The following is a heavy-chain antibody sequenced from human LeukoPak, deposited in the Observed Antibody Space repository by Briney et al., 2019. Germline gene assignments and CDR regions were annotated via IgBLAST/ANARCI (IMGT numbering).Heavy chain of an antibody. J-gene: IGHJ4*02. D-gene: IGHD3-16*02. Sequence: SVKVSCKASGYTFTSYAMNWVRQAPGQGLEWMGRIIPILGIANYAQKFQGRVTITADKSTSTAYMELSSLRSEDTAVYYCARGLRLGELSPFDYWGQGTLVTVSS. V-gene: IGHV1-69*04. CDR3: ARGLRLGELSPFDY. CDR2: IIPILGIA. CDR1: GYTFTSYA.